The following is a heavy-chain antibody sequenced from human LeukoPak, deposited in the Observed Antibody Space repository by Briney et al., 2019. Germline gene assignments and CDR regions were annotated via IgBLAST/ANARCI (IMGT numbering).Heavy chain of an antibody. CDR2: IYSGGST. J-gene: IGHJ3*02. V-gene: IGHV3-53*01. CDR3: ARLMEYYYDSSGTDAFDI. D-gene: IGHD3-22*01. Sequence: GGSLRLSCAASGFTVSSSYMSWVRQAPGKGLEWVSVIYSGGSTYCADSVKGRFTISRDNSKNTLYLQMNSLRAEDTAVYYCARLMEYYYDSSGTDAFDIWGQGTMVTVSS. CDR1: GFTVSSSY.